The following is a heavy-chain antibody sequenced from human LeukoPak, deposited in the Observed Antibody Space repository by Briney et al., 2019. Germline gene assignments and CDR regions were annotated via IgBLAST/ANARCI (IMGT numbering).Heavy chain of an antibody. CDR3: ARAEQLWSLFDY. Sequence: GGSLRLSCAASGLTVSSNYMSWVRQAPGKGLEWVSVIYSGGSTYYADSVKGRFTISRDNSKNTLYLQMNSLRAEDTAVYYCARAEQLWSLFDYWGQGTLVTVSS. CDR2: IYSGGST. CDR1: GLTVSSNY. V-gene: IGHV3-66*01. J-gene: IGHJ4*02. D-gene: IGHD5-18*01.